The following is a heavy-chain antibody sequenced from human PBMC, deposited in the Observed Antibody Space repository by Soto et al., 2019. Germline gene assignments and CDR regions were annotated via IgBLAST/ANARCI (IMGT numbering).Heavy chain of an antibody. CDR3: ASDQGGNYYY. V-gene: IGHV1-18*01. J-gene: IGHJ4*02. Sequence: QVQLVQSGAEVKKPGASVKVSCKASGYTFTSYGISWVRQAPGQGLEWMGWISAYNGKTNYAQKLQGRVTTTTDTATSTAHMELRSLRSDDTAVYYCASDQGGNYYYWAQGTLVTVSS. CDR2: ISAYNGKT. CDR1: GYTFTSYG. D-gene: IGHD1-26*01.